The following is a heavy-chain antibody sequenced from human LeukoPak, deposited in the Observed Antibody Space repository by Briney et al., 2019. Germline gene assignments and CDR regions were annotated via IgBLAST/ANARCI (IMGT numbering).Heavy chain of an antibody. CDR1: GYTFTSYA. Sequence: ASVKVSCNASGYTFTSYAMNWLRQAPGQGLEWMGWINTDTGTPTYAQGFAGRFVFSLDTSVNTAYLQIDGLKAEDTAIYYCARAAYCSGGTCYNWFDPWGQGTLVTVSS. CDR2: INTDTGTP. J-gene: IGHJ5*02. V-gene: IGHV7-4-1*01. CDR3: ARAAYCSGGTCYNWFDP. D-gene: IGHD2-15*01.